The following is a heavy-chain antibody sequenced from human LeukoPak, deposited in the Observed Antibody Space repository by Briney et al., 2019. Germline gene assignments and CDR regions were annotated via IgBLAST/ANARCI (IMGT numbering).Heavy chain of an antibody. CDR3: ASHFDLNDYCSGGSCYLWAFDI. Sequence: PGGSLRLSCAASGFTFSDYYMSWIRQAPGKGLEWVSYISSSGSTIYYADSVKGRFTISRDNAKNSLYLQMNSLRAEDTAVYYCASHFDLNDYCSGGSCYLWAFDIWGQGTMVTVSS. CDR2: ISSSGSTI. D-gene: IGHD2-15*01. V-gene: IGHV3-11*04. CDR1: GFTFSDYY. J-gene: IGHJ3*02.